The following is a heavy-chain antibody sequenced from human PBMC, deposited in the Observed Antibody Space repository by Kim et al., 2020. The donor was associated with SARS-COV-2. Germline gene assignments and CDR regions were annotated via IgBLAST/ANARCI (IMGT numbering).Heavy chain of an antibody. CDR3: AKGRCCYGNCYPPAFDY. J-gene: IGHJ4*02. Sequence: GGSLRLSCAVSGFTFNTYAMSWVRQAPGKGLEWVSIISPTSDTTYYADSVKGRFTISRDNSKNTLYLQMNSLRVEDTAVYFCAKGRCCYGNCYPPAFDYWGQGSLVSVSS. V-gene: IGHV3-23*01. CDR1: GFTFNTYA. D-gene: IGHD2-15*01. CDR2: ISPTSDTT.